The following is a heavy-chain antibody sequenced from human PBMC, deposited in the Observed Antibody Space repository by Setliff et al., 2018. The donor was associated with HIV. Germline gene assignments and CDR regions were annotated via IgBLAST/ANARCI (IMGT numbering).Heavy chain of an antibody. CDR2: IHYSGST. D-gene: IGHD6-19*01. J-gene: IGHJ5*02. CDR1: GGSISNSRYY. Sequence: SETLSLTCTVSGGSISNSRYYWSWIRQPPGKGLEWIGTIHYSGSTYYNPSLKSRVTISVDTSKNQFSLKLSSVTAADTAVFYCARHWRGSGWSNWFDPWGQGTLVTVSS. V-gene: IGHV4-39*01. CDR3: ARHWRGSGWSNWFDP.